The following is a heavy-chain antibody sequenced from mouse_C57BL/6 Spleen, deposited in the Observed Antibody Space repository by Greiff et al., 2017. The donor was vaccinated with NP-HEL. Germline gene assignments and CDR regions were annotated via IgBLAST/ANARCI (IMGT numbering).Heavy chain of an antibody. CDR2: IYPGDGDT. V-gene: IGHV1-82*01. Sequence: QVQLKQSGPELVKPGASVKISCKASGYAFSSSWMNWVKQRPGKGLEWIGRIYPGDGDTNYNGKFKGKATLTADKSSSTAYMQLSSLTSEDSAVYFCARGAYYSNYGYFDVWGTGTTVTVSS. CDR1: GYAFSSSW. D-gene: IGHD2-5*01. CDR3: ARGAYYSNYGYFDV. J-gene: IGHJ1*03.